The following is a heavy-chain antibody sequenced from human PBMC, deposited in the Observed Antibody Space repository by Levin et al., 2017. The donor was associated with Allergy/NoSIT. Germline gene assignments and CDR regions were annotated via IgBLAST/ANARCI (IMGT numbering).Heavy chain of an antibody. CDR1: GGSISGYY. J-gene: IGHJ4*02. V-gene: IGHV4-59*08. CDR3: ARHMLIPTVECTSGICYVFDS. D-gene: IGHD2-8*01. CDR2: IYHSGST. Sequence: PSETLSLTCTVSGGSISGYYWSWIRQPPGKGQEWIGYIYHSGSTTYSPSLRSRLTISVDTSKNQISLKLSSVTAADTAVYYCARHMLIPTVECTSGICYVFDSWGQGTLVTVSS.